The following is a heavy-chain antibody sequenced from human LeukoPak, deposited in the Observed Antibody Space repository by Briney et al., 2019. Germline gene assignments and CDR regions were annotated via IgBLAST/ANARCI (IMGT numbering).Heavy chain of an antibody. CDR2: IHTSAST. V-gene: IGHV4-4*07. CDR3: AKDRLGVPAALNYYGMDV. D-gene: IGHD2-2*01. J-gene: IGHJ6*02. CDR1: GDSISSYY. Sequence: SETLSLTCTVSGDSISSYYWSWIRQPAGKGLEWIGRIHTSASTNYNPSLKSRVTMSVDTSKNQLSLKLSSVTAADTAVYYCAKDRLGVPAALNYYGMDVWGQGTTVTVSS.